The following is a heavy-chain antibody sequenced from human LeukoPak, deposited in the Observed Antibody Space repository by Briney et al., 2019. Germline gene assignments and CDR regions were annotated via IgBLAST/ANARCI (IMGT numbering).Heavy chain of an antibody. CDR2: INPNSGGT. CDR1: GYTFTGYY. CDR3: ARDRSGSYHDFDY. J-gene: IGHJ4*02. D-gene: IGHD1-26*01. V-gene: IGHV1-2*02. Sequence: ASVKVSCKASGYTFTGYYMHWVRQAPGQGLEWMGWINPNSGGTNYAQKLQGRVTMTRDTSISTAYMELSRLRSDDTAVYYCARDRSGSYHDFDYWGQGTLVTVSS.